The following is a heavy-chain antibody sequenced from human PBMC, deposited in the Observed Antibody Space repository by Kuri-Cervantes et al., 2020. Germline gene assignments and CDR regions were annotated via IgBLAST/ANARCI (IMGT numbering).Heavy chain of an antibody. V-gene: IGHV4-4*02. J-gene: IGHJ4*02. CDR2: IYHSGTI. CDR3: AKDYCSGGSCMFDY. D-gene: IGHD2-15*01. Sequence: SQTLSLTCDISGGSISSTNWWSWVRQPPGKGLEWIGEIYHSGTINYNPSLKSRVSMSVDKSKNQFSLKLSSVTAADTAVYYCAKDYCSGGSCMFDYWGQGTLVTVSS. CDR1: GGSISSTNW.